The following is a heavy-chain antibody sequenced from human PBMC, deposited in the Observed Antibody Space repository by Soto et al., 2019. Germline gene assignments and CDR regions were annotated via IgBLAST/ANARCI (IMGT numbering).Heavy chain of an antibody. Sequence: QVQLVESGGGVVQPGRSLRLSCAASGFTFSSYGMHWVRQAPGKGLEWVAVIWYDGSNKYYADSVKGRFTISRDNSKNTLYLQMNSLRAEDTAVYYCARSISTGATVYFDYWGQGTLVTVSS. CDR2: IWYDGSNK. CDR1: GFTFSSYG. CDR3: ARSISTGATVYFDY. V-gene: IGHV3-33*01. J-gene: IGHJ4*02. D-gene: IGHD1-26*01.